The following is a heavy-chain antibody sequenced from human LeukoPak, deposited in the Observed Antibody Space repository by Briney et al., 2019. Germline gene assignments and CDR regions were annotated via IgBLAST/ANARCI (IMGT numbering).Heavy chain of an antibody. CDR2: IYYSGST. D-gene: IGHD1-14*01. Sequence: PSQTLSLTCTVSGGSISSGGYYWSWIRQPPGKGLEWIGYIYYSGSTNYNPSLKSRVTISVDTSKNQFSLKLSSVTAADTAVYYCARVPIVPGAFDIWGQGTMVTVSS. V-gene: IGHV4-61*08. CDR3: ARVPIVPGAFDI. J-gene: IGHJ3*02. CDR1: GGSISSGGYY.